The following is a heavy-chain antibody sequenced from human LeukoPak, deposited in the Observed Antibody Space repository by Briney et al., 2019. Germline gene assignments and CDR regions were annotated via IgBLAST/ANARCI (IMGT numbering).Heavy chain of an antibody. CDR2: ISGSGGST. J-gene: IGHJ3*02. D-gene: IGHD7-27*01. CDR3: ARRGQELGHVFDI. V-gene: IGHV3-23*01. Sequence: PGGSLRLSCTAPGFTFSNYAMSWVRQAPGKGLEWVSAISGSGGSTYYADSVKGRFTISRDNSKTTLFLQMDSLRPEDTALYYCARRGQELGHVFDIWGQGTMVTVSS. CDR1: GFTFSNYA.